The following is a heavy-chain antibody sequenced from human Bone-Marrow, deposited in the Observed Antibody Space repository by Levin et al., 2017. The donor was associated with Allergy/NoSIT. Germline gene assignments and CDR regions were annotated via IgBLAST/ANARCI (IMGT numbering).Heavy chain of an antibody. J-gene: IGHJ4*02. V-gene: IGHV4-34*01. CDR2: INHSGST. D-gene: IGHD2-8*02. Sequence: PSETLSLTCAVYGGSFSGYYWSWIRQPPGKGLEWIGEINHSGSTNYNPSLKSRVTISVDTSKNQFSLKLSSVTAADTAVYYCARVYRFQALVNYFDYWGQGTLVTVSS. CDR3: ARVYRFQALVNYFDY. CDR1: GGSFSGYY.